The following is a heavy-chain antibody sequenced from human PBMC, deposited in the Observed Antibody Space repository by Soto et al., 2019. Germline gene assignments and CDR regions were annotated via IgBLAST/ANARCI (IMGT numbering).Heavy chain of an antibody. J-gene: IGHJ4*02. CDR2: INSDESTT. CDR1: GFSFSNYW. CDR3: AKGTYYYGSAPYYFDY. Sequence: GGSLRLSCAASGFSFSNYWMHWVRQAPGKGLVWVSRINSDESTTNYADSVKGRFTISRDNAKNTLYLHMNSLRVDDTAVYYCAKGTYYYGSAPYYFDYWGQGTLVTVSS. D-gene: IGHD3-10*01. V-gene: IGHV3-74*01.